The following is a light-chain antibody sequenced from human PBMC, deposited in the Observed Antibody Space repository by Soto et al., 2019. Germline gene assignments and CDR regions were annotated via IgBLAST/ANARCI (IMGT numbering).Light chain of an antibody. J-gene: IGKJ3*01. CDR2: AAS. V-gene: IGKV1-39*01. CDR3: QHSYSTLPFT. CDR1: QSISSY. Sequence: DIQMTQSPSSLSASVGDRVTITCGASQSISSYLNWYQQKPGKAPKLLIYAASSLQSGVPSRFSGSGSGTDVTLTISSLQPEDFATYYCQHSYSTLPFTFGPGTKVDIK.